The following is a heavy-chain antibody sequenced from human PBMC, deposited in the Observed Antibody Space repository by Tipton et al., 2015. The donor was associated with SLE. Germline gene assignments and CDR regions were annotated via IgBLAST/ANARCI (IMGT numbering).Heavy chain of an antibody. CDR2: SFHIGKT. CDR3: ARVPYYSSYDEASDI. Sequence: TLSLTCTVSGGSMRSFSYSWGWIRPPPGKGLEWIGSSFHIGKTYYNPSLKSRVILSVDTPNSQFSLKLRSVTAADTAVYYCARVPYYSSYDEASDIWGQGTMVTVSS. D-gene: IGHD5-12*01. J-gene: IGHJ3*02. CDR1: GGSMRSFSYS. V-gene: IGHV4-39*01.